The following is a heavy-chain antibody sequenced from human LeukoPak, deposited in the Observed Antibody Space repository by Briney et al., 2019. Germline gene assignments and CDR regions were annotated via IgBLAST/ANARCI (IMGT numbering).Heavy chain of an antibody. J-gene: IGHJ4*02. V-gene: IGHV1-18*01. D-gene: IGHD1-1*01. CDR2: INVYNGKT. CDR3: TRDLDGTTDFDY. Sequence: ASVKVSCKASGYTFTNYGISWVRQAPGQGLEWMGWINVYNGKTNYAQKFQGRVTVTTDRSTSTAYMELRSLQSDDAAVYYCTRDLDGTTDFDYWGQGTLVTVSS. CDR1: GYTFTNYG.